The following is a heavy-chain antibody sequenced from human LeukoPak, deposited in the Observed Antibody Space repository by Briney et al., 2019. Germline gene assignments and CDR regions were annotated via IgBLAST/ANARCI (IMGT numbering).Heavy chain of an antibody. D-gene: IGHD5/OR15-5a*01. CDR3: AGDLVSGGDYRNFDY. V-gene: IGHV3-48*03. Sequence: GGSLRLSCAASGFTFSSYEMNWVRQAPGKGLEWVSYISSSGSPIYYADSVKGRFTISRDNAKNSLYLQMNSLRAEDTAVYYCAGDLVSGGDYRNFDYWGQGTLVTVSS. J-gene: IGHJ4*02. CDR1: GFTFSSYE. CDR2: ISSSGSPI.